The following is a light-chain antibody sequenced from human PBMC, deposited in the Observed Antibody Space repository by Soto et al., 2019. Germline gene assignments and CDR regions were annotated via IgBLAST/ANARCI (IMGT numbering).Light chain of an antibody. CDR2: GAS. CDR1: QSISNN. Sequence: EIVMTQSPATLSVSPGERATLYCGASQSISNNLAWYQQKPGQAPRLLIYGASTRATGITARFSGSGSGTEFTLTISSLQSEDFAVYYCQQYNNWPPWTFGQGTKVEIK. J-gene: IGKJ1*01. CDR3: QQYNNWPPWT. V-gene: IGKV3-15*01.